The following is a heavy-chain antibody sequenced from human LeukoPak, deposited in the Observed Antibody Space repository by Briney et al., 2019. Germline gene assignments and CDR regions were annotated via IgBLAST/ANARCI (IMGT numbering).Heavy chain of an antibody. Sequence: ASVKVSCKASGYTFTSYAMHWVRQAPGQRLEWMGWINAGNGNTKYSQKFQGRVTITTDESTSTAYMELSSLRSEDTAVYYCARDAGGYDFWSVFDPWGQGTLVTVSS. CDR3: ARDAGGYDFWSVFDP. CDR2: INAGNGNT. V-gene: IGHV1-3*01. J-gene: IGHJ5*02. CDR1: GYTFTSYA. D-gene: IGHD3-3*01.